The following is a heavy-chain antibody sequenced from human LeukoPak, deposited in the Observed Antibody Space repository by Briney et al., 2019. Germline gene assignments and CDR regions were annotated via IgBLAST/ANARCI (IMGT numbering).Heavy chain of an antibody. D-gene: IGHD3-22*01. CDR2: ISGSGGST. V-gene: IGHV3-23*01. Sequence: GGSLRLSCAASGFTFSSYAMSWVRQAPGRGLEWVSAISGSGGSTYYADSVKGRFTISRDNSKNTLSLQMNSLRAEDTAVYYCAKVFRGYYYNTFDYWGQGTLVTVSS. CDR1: GFTFSSYA. J-gene: IGHJ4*02. CDR3: AKVFRGYYYNTFDY.